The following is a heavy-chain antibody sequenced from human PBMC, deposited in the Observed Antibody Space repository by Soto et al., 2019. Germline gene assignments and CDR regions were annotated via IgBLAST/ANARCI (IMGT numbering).Heavy chain of an antibody. J-gene: IGHJ6*02. Sequence: GESLKISCKGSGYSFTSYWISWVRQMPGKGLEWKGRIDPSDSYTNYSPSFQGHVTISADKSISTAYLQWSSLKASDTAMYYCARHEQGYCSSTSCYYYYGMDVWGQGTTVTVS. CDR3: ARHEQGYCSSTSCYYYYGMDV. V-gene: IGHV5-10-1*01. D-gene: IGHD2-2*01. CDR1: GYSFTSYW. CDR2: IDPSDSYT.